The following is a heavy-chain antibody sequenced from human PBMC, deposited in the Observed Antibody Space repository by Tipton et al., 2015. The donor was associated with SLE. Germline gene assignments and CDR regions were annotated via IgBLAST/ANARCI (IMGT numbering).Heavy chain of an antibody. V-gene: IGHV4-34*01. Sequence: TLSLTCAVYGGSFSGYYWSWIRQPPGKGLEWIGEVNHSGSTNYNPSLKSRVTIFVDTSKNQFSLKLNSVTAADTAVYYCARRHYSGPFDSWGQGTLVTVSS. D-gene: IGHD5-12*01. CDR1: GGSFSGYY. CDR3: ARRHYSGPFDS. J-gene: IGHJ4*02. CDR2: VNHSGST.